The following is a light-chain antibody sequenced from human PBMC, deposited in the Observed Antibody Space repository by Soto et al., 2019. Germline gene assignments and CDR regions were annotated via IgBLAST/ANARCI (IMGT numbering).Light chain of an antibody. J-gene: IGLJ3*02. CDR2: DVG. CDR3: CSYAGSNTWG. V-gene: IGLV2-11*01. Sequence: QSALTQPRSVSGSPGQPATISCTGTSSDVGGYNYVSWFQQHPGKAPRLMIYDVGKRPSGVPDRFSGSKSGDTASLTISGLQADDEADYYCCSYAGSNTWGFGGGTKLTVL. CDR1: SSDVGGYNY.